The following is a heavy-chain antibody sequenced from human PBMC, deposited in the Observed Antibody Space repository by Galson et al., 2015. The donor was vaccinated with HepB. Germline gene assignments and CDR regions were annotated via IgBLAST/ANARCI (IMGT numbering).Heavy chain of an antibody. CDR1: GFTFSSYS. CDR2: ISSSSSYI. Sequence: SLRLSCAASGFTFSSYSMNWVRQAPGKGLEWVSSISSSSSYIYYADSVKGRFTISRDNAKNSLYLQMNSLRAEDTAVYYCARLIDFHDYGDYGLPPRHDNYYGMDVWGQGTTVTVSS. D-gene: IGHD4-17*01. CDR3: ARLIDFHDYGDYGLPPRHDNYYGMDV. V-gene: IGHV3-21*01. J-gene: IGHJ6*02.